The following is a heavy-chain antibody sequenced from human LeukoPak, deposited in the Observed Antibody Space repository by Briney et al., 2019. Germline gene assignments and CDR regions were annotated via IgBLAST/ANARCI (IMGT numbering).Heavy chain of an antibody. CDR1: GYTFTSYD. Sequence: GASVKVSCKASGYTFTSYDINWVRQATGQGLEWMGYMNPASGNTGYAQKFQGRVTMTTDTSISTAYMELSSLRSEDTAVYYCARVPMEIASIWGQGTMVTVSS. CDR2: MNPASGNT. D-gene: IGHD3-22*01. CDR3: ARVPMEIASI. V-gene: IGHV1-8*01. J-gene: IGHJ3*02.